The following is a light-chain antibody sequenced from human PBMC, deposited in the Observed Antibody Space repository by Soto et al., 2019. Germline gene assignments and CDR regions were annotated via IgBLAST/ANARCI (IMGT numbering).Light chain of an antibody. CDR3: SLYTGSTTLFV. J-gene: IGLJ1*01. V-gene: IGLV2-14*01. Sequence: QSALTQPASVSGSPGQSITISCAGTTSDVGAYNYVSWYQQHPGKVPKLLIYDVSNRPSGVSNRFSGSKSGSTASLTISGLQAEDDADYYCSLYTGSTTLFVFGTGTKLTVL. CDR1: TSDVGAYNY. CDR2: DVS.